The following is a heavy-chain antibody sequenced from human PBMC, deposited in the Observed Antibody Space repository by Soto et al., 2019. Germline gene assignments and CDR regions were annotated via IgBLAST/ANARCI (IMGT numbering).Heavy chain of an antibody. Sequence: QVQLVESGGGVVQPGRSLRLSCGVSGFTFSSYGMHWVRQAPGKGLEWVAVISYDGTNKYYADSVKGRFIISRDNSKNTLYLQMNSLRAEDTAVYYCAKDREWELLEDGGLDYWGQGTLVTVSS. J-gene: IGHJ4*02. V-gene: IGHV3-30*18. CDR3: AKDREWELLEDGGLDY. D-gene: IGHD1-26*01. CDR1: GFTFSSYG. CDR2: ISYDGTNK.